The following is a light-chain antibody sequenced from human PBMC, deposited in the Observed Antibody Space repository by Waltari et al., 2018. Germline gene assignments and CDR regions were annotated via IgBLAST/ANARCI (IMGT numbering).Light chain of an antibody. CDR1: SSDVGGSNY. J-gene: IGLJ3*02. CDR2: DVS. Sequence: QSALTQPASVSGSPGQSITISCTGTSSDVGGSNYVSWYQQHPGKAPKPFIFDVSNRPSGVSNRFSGSKSGNTASLTISGLQAEDESDYYCCSFTSGSTWVFGGGTKLTVL. V-gene: IGLV2-14*01. CDR3: CSFTSGSTWV.